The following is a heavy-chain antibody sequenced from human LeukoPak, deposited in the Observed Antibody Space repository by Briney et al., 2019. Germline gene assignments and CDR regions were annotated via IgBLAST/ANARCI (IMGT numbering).Heavy chain of an antibody. CDR2: ISSSSSYI. J-gene: IGHJ6*02. D-gene: IGHD6-13*01. Sequence: GSLRLSCAASGFTFSSYSMNWVRQAPGKGLEWVSSISSSSSYIYYADSVKGRFTISRDNAKNSLYLQMNSLRAEDTAVYYCAKVVAAAEGRLLDYYYGMDVWGQGTTVTVSS. CDR1: GFTFSSYS. V-gene: IGHV3-21*01. CDR3: AKVVAAAEGRLLDYYYGMDV.